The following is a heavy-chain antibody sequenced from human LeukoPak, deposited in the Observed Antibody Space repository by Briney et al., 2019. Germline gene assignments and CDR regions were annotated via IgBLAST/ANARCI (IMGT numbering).Heavy chain of an antibody. D-gene: IGHD3-3*01. J-gene: IGHJ6*03. Sequence: ASVKVSCKASGGTFSSYAISWVRQAPGQGLEWMGGIIPIFGTANYAQKFRGRVTITTDESTSTAYMELSSLRSEDTAVYYCARGVRFLEWSNMDVWGKGTTVTVSS. CDR1: GGTFSSYA. CDR3: ARGVRFLEWSNMDV. V-gene: IGHV1-69*05. CDR2: IIPIFGTA.